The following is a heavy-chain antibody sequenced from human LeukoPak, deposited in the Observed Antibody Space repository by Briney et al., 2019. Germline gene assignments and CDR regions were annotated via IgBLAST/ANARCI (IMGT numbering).Heavy chain of an antibody. V-gene: IGHV4-4*02. J-gene: IGHJ4*02. CDR3: SRENEAFSPFGY. CDR1: GFTFSSYA. Sequence: GSLRLSCAASGFTFSSYAMSWVRQAPGKGLEWIGEISLTGLTHYNPSLESRVTVSLDKSKNQLSLNLTSVTAADTAVYYCSRENEAFSPFGYWGQGILVTVLS. CDR2: ISLTGLT.